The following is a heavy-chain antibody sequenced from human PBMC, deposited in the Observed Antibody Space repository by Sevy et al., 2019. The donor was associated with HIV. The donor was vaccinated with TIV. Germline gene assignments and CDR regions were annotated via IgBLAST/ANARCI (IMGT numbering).Heavy chain of an antibody. D-gene: IGHD2-2*01. J-gene: IGHJ4*02. Sequence: GGSLRLSCAASGFTFSSYSMNWVRQAPGKGLEWVSSISSSSSYIYYADSVKGRFTISRDNAKNSLYVQMNSLRAEDTAVYYCARKLRVPAETLYYFDYWGQGTLVTVSS. V-gene: IGHV3-21*01. CDR3: ARKLRVPAETLYYFDY. CDR1: GFTFSSYS. CDR2: ISSSSSYI.